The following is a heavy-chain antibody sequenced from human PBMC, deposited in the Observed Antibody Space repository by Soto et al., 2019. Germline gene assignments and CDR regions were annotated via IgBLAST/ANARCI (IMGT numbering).Heavy chain of an antibody. CDR2: IWYDGSNK. CDR1: GFTFSSYG. CDR3: ARVPGVLGGYFHD. V-gene: IGHV3-33*01. Sequence: QVQLVESGGGVVQPGRSLRLSCAASGFTFSSYGMHWVRQAPGKGLEWVAVIWYDGSNKYYADSVKGRFTISRDNSKSTWYRKMISLRAKEPAVDYCARVPGVLGGYFHDWAQGTLVTVPS. D-gene: IGHD3-10*01. J-gene: IGHJ1*01.